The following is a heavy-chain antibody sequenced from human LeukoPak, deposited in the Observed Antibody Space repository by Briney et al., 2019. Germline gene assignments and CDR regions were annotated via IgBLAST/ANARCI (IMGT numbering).Heavy chain of an antibody. CDR2: ISYDGSNK. CDR1: GYTFSSYG. D-gene: IGHD6-19*01. Sequence: PGGSLRLSCAASGYTFSSYGMHWVRQAPGKGLEWVAAISYDGSNKNYADSVKGRFTISRDNSKNTLYLQMNSLRAEDTAVYYCAKRSESSAWLFDYWGQGTLVTVSS. V-gene: IGHV3-30*18. CDR3: AKRSESSAWLFDY. J-gene: IGHJ4*02.